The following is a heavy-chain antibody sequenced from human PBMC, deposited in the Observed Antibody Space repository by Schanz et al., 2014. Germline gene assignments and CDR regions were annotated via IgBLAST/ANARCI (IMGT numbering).Heavy chain of an antibody. Sequence: EVQLVESGGGLVQPGGSLRLSCAASGFTFSTYAMTWVRQAPGKGLEWVSSISIRGGNTYYTDSVKGRFTISRDNSKNTLDLQMSSLRADDTAVYYCATSYSSSSYFYVMDVWGQGTTVTVSS. CDR3: ATSYSSSSYFYVMDV. J-gene: IGHJ6*02. D-gene: IGHD6-6*01. CDR2: ISIRGGNT. CDR1: GFTFSTYA. V-gene: IGHV3-23*04.